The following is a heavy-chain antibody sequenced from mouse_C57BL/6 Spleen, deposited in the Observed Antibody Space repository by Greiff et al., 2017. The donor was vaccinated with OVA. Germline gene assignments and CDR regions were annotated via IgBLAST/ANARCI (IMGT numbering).Heavy chain of an antibody. CDR3: ASITRDYYAMDY. J-gene: IGHJ4*01. Sequence: VQLQQSGAELARPGASVKLSCKASGYTFTSYGISWVKQSTGQGLEWIGEIYPRSGNTYYNEKFKGKATLTADKSSSTAYMELRSLTSEDSAVYFCASITRDYYAMDYWGQGTSVTVSS. D-gene: IGHD1-1*01. CDR2: IYPRSGNT. CDR1: GYTFTSYG. V-gene: IGHV1-81*01.